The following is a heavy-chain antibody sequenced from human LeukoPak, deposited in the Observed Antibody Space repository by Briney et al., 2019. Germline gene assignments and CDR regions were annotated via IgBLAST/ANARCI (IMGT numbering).Heavy chain of an antibody. V-gene: IGHV4-39*02. Sequence: SETLSLTCSVSGGSITNGDYYWAWIRQPPGKGLEWIATIYHNGNTYYNPSLKSRVTICVDTSASQFSLKLTFVTAADAAIYYCTREGSGRGIYFDHWGQGTLVGVSS. J-gene: IGHJ4*02. CDR3: TREGSGRGIYFDH. D-gene: IGHD3-10*01. CDR2: IYHNGNT. CDR1: GGSITNGDYY.